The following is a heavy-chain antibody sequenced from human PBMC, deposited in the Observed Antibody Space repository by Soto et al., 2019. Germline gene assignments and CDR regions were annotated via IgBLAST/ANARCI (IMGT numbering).Heavy chain of an antibody. CDR1: GGSFSSDA. J-gene: IGHJ4*02. V-gene: IGHV1-69*06. D-gene: IGHD2-21*02. Sequence: QVHLVQSGAEVKEPGSSVKVSCKASGGSFSSDAITWVRQAPGQGLEWIGEIIPMFDTTNYAPEFQGRVTITADTATTTLYMEVSSLTSDDTAVYYCAREVVTETTLGYFDFWGQGALVTVSS. CDR2: IIPMFDTT. CDR3: AREVVTETTLGYFDF.